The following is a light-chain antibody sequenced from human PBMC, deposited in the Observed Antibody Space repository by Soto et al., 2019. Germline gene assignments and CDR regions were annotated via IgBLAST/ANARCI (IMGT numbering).Light chain of an antibody. CDR2: EVT. J-gene: IGLJ2*01. CDR3: SSHAGSNNLGV. CDR1: SSDIGGYNY. Sequence: QSAMTQPPSASGSPGQSVTISCTGTSSDIGGYNYVSWYQQHPGKAPKLMISEVTKRPSGVPDRFSGSKSGNTASLTVSGLQAEDEAYYYCSSHAGSNNLGVFGGGTKRTVL. V-gene: IGLV2-8*01.